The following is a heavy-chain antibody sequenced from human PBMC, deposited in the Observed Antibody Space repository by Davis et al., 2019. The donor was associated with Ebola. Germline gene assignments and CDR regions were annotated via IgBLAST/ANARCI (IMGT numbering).Heavy chain of an antibody. V-gene: IGHV3-30*03. CDR3: ARVITMIVLVHDAFDI. CDR1: GFTFSSYG. D-gene: IGHD3-22*01. Sequence: GESLKISCAASGFTFSSYGMHWVRQAPGKGLEWVAAISYDATNKYYADSVKGRFTISRDNSKNTLYLQMNSLRAEDTAVYYCARVITMIVLVHDAFDIWGQGTMVTVSS. J-gene: IGHJ3*02. CDR2: ISYDATNK.